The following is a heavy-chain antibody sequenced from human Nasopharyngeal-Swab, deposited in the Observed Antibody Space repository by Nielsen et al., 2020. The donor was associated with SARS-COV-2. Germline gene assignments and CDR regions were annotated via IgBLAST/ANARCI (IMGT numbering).Heavy chain of an antibody. J-gene: IGHJ6*02. Sequence: VRQAPGKGLEWVANINTDESEKHYLDSVKGRFTISGDNAKNSLYLQMYSLSAEDSAVYYCARGHFGMDVWGQGTTVTVSS. V-gene: IGHV3-7*03. CDR3: ARGHFGMDV. CDR2: INTDESEK.